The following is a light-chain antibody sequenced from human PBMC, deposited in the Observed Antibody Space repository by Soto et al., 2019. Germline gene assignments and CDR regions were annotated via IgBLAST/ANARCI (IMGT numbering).Light chain of an antibody. CDR2: EVR. CDR3: CSYTRTSNHYF. Sequence: QSVLTQPASVSGSPGQSITISCTGTSSDIGGYDYVSWYQQRPGKAPKLMIYEVRYRPSGVSNRFSGSKSGNTSSLTISGPQAEDEADYYCCSYTRTSNHYFFGSGTKVTGL. J-gene: IGLJ1*01. V-gene: IGLV2-14*01. CDR1: SSDIGGYDY.